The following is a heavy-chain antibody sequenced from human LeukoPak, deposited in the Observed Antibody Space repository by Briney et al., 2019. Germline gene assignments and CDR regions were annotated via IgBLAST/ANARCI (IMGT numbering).Heavy chain of an antibody. J-gene: IGHJ4*02. Sequence: SETLSLTCTVSGGSISSYYWSWIRQPAGKGLEWIGRIYTSGSTNYNPSLKSRVTISVDTSKNQFSLKLSSVTAADTAVYYCAREVDVDIVATHLDYWGQGTLVTVSS. V-gene: IGHV4-4*07. CDR3: AREVDVDIVATHLDY. D-gene: IGHD5-12*01. CDR1: GGSISSYY. CDR2: IYTSGST.